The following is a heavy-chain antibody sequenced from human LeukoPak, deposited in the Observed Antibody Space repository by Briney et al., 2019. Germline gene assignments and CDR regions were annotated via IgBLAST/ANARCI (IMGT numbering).Heavy chain of an antibody. CDR1: GFTFSDYY. CDR3: ATYYYASGSSD. Sequence: GGSLRLSCAASGFTFSDYYMSWIRQAPGKGLEWVSYISTHSTYTHYADSVRGRFTISRDNAKNSLYLQMNSLRAEDTAVYYCATYYYASGSSDWGQGTLVTVSS. J-gene: IGHJ4*02. CDR2: ISTHSTYT. D-gene: IGHD3-10*01. V-gene: IGHV3-11*03.